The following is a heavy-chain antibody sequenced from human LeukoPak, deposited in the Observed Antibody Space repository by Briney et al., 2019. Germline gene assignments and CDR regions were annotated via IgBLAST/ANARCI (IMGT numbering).Heavy chain of an antibody. CDR3: ATKFGKLVMDAFDI. CDR2: IYSGGST. CDR1: GFTVSTNY. V-gene: IGHV3-53*01. J-gene: IGHJ3*02. Sequence: GGSLRLSCAASGFTVSTNYMSWVRQAPGKGLEWVSIIYSGGSTYYADSVKGRFTISRDNSKNTLYLQMNSLRAEDTAVYYCATKFGKLVMDAFDIWGQGTRVTVS. D-gene: IGHD3-10*01.